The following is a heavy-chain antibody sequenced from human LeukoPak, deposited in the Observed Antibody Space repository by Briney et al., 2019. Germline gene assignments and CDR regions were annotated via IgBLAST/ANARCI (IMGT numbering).Heavy chain of an antibody. Sequence: GGSLRLSCAASGFTFSSYSMNWVRQAPGKGLEWVSSISSSSSYIYYAVSVKGRFTISRDNAKNSLYLQMNSLRAEDTAVYYCARDSTYDSSGYSYYFDYWGQGTLVTVSS. D-gene: IGHD3-22*01. V-gene: IGHV3-21*01. J-gene: IGHJ4*02. CDR3: ARDSTYDSSGYSYYFDY. CDR1: GFTFSSYS. CDR2: ISSSSSYI.